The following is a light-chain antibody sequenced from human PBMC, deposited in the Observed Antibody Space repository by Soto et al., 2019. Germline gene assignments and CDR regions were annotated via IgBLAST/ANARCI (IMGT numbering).Light chain of an antibody. CDR1: RSVGSN. V-gene: IGKV3-15*01. CDR3: QQHNTWPPRT. CDR2: GAS. J-gene: IGKJ1*01. Sequence: EMVLTQFPATLSVSPGERATLSCRASRSVGSNLAGYQQMPGQAPRLLIYGASTRATGVPARFSGSGSGTEFTLTISSRQSEDVVVYYCQQHNTWPPRTFGQGTKVEVQ.